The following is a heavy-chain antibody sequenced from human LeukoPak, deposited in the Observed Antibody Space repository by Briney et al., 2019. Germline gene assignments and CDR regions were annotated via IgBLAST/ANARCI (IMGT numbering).Heavy chain of an antibody. CDR1: GGTFSSYA. J-gene: IGHJ4*02. Sequence: SVKVSCKASGGTFSSYAISWVRQAPGQGLEWMGGIIPIFGTANYAQKFQGRVTITADESTSTAYMELSSLRSDDTAVYYCARDKFTCSSTSCYSAIDYWGQGTLVTVSS. D-gene: IGHD2-2*01. CDR2: IIPIFGTA. CDR3: ARDKFTCSSTSCYSAIDY. V-gene: IGHV1-69*01.